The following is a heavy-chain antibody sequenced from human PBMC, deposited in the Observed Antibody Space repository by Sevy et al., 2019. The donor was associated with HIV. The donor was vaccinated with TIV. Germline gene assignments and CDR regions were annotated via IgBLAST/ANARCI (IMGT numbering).Heavy chain of an antibody. CDR1: GYAFTGYY. CDR3: ARAPTDFWTGGMAV. Sequence: ASVKVSCKASGYAFTGYYIHWVRQAPGQGLEWMGRINPISGGTDDSQKFKGRVTMTRDTSISTAYMDVGRLTSDDTAVYYCARAPTDFWTGGMAVWGQGTVVTVSS. J-gene: IGHJ6*02. CDR2: INPISGGT. D-gene: IGHD3-3*01. V-gene: IGHV1-2*06.